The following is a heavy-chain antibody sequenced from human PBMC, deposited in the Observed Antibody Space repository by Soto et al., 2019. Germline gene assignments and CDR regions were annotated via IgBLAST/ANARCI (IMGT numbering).Heavy chain of an antibody. D-gene: IGHD3-16*02. CDR2: TSGSGGST. CDR3: AKDFMITFGGVIGTFDY. Sequence: GGSLRLSCAASGFTFSSYAMSWVRQAPGKGLEWVSATSGSGGSTYYADSVKGRFTISRDNSKNTLYLQMNSLRAEDTAVYYCAKDFMITFGGVIGTFDYWGQGTLVTVSS. CDR1: GFTFSSYA. V-gene: IGHV3-23*01. J-gene: IGHJ4*02.